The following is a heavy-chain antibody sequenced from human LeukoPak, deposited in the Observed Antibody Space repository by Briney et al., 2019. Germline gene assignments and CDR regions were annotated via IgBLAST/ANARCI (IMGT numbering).Heavy chain of an antibody. V-gene: IGHV4-59*11. Sequence: PSETLSLTCTVSDGSISSHYWSWIRQPSGKGLEWIGYIYYSGSTNYNPSLKSRVTMSVDTSKNQFSLKLSSVTAADTAVYHCVRSAVGYSYGPFDYWGQGTLVTVSS. D-gene: IGHD5-18*01. CDR1: DGSISSHY. CDR3: VRSAVGYSYGPFDY. J-gene: IGHJ4*02. CDR2: IYYSGST.